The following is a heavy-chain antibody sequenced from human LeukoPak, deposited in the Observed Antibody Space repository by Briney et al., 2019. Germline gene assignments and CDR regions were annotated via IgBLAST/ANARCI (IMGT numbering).Heavy chain of an antibody. J-gene: IGHJ3*02. D-gene: IGHD2-2*01. Sequence: ASVKVSCKVSGYTLTELSMHWVRQAPGKWLEWMGGFDPEDGETIYAQKFQGRVTMTEDTSTDTAYMELSSLRSEDTAVYYCATDLRGYCSSTSCYDAFDIWGQGTMVTVSS. V-gene: IGHV1-24*01. CDR3: ATDLRGYCSSTSCYDAFDI. CDR2: FDPEDGET. CDR1: GYTLTELS.